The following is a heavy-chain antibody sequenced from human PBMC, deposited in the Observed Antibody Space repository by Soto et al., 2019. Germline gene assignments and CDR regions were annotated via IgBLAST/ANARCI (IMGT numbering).Heavy chain of an antibody. J-gene: IGHJ5*02. CDR1: GYSFTSYL. Sequence: PGESLQISFKGSGYSFTSYLISWVRQMPVKGLEWMGRIDPSDSYTNYSPSFQGHVTISADKSISTAYLQWSSLKASDTAMYYCVVYDYYDRSGTLGEWFDPLGQGTLVTVSS. V-gene: IGHV5-10-1*01. CDR2: IDPSDSYT. CDR3: VVYDYYDRSGTLGEWFDP. D-gene: IGHD3-22*01.